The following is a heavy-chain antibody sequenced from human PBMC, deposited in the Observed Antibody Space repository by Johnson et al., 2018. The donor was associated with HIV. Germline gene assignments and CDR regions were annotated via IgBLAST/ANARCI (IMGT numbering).Heavy chain of an antibody. J-gene: IGHJ3*02. Sequence: VQLVESGGGLVQPGGSLRLSCAASGFTFSSYATSWVRQAPGKGLEWVSAISASGGSTYYADSVKGRFTISRDNSKNTLYLQMNSLRAEDTAVYYCARDASMFRLDSSGYANSFSIWGQGTLVTVSA. D-gene: IGHD3-22*01. V-gene: IGHV3-23*04. CDR2: ISASGGST. CDR3: ARDASMFRLDSSGYANSFSI. CDR1: GFTFSSYA.